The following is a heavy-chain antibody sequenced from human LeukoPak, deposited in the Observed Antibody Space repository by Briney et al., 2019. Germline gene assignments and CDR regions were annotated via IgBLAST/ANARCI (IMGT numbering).Heavy chain of an antibody. CDR2: IIPIFGTP. Sequence: SVKVSCKASGGTFSSYAISWVRQAPGQGLEWMGGIIPIFGTPNYAQKFQGRVTITTDESTSTAYMELSSLRSEDTAVYYCARGLDCSSTSCYIGYYYYYMDVWGKGTTVTVSS. CDR1: GGTFSSYA. CDR3: ARGLDCSSTSCYIGYYYYYMDV. D-gene: IGHD2-2*02. J-gene: IGHJ6*03. V-gene: IGHV1-69*05.